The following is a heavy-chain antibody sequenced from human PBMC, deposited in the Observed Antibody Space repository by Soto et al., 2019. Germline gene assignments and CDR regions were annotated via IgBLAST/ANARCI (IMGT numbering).Heavy chain of an antibody. D-gene: IGHD2-2*01. J-gene: IGHJ4*02. CDR2: IIPIFGTA. CDR3: ARDLNFGSSPSGY. V-gene: IGHV1-69*13. Sequence: SVKVSCKASGGTFSSYAISWVRRAPGQGLEWMGGIIPIFGTANYAQKFQGRVTITADESTSTAYMELSSLRSEDTAVYYCARDLNFGSSPSGYWGQGTLVTVSS. CDR1: GGTFSSYA.